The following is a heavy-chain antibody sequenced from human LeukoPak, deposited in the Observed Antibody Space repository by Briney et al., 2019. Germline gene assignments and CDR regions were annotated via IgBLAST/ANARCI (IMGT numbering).Heavy chain of an antibody. D-gene: IGHD6-19*01. CDR2: IRHDGSNK. J-gene: IGHJ3*02. Sequence: QPGGSLRLSCAASGFTFSTYGMHWVRQAPGKGLEWVAFIRHDGSNKYYADSVKGRFTISRDNSKNTLYLQMNSLRAEDTAVYYCARQYSSGWYVEAFDIWGQGTMVTVSS. V-gene: IGHV3-30*02. CDR3: ARQYSSGWYVEAFDI. CDR1: GFTFSTYG.